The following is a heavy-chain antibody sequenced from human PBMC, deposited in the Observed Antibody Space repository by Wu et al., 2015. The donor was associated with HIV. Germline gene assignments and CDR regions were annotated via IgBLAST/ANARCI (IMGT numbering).Heavy chain of an antibody. CDR1: GYTLTEIS. Sequence: QVHLVQSGAEVKKSGASVKVSCKVSGYTLTEISMNWVRQAPGKGLEWMGGFDPEDGETIYAQKFQGRVTMTEDTSTDTAYMELSSLRSEDTAVYYCATLTGYYDFWSHPGRYFQHWGQGTLVTVSS. D-gene: IGHD3-3*01. J-gene: IGHJ1*01. CDR2: FDPEDGET. CDR3: ATLTGYYDFWSHPGRYFQH. V-gene: IGHV1-24*01.